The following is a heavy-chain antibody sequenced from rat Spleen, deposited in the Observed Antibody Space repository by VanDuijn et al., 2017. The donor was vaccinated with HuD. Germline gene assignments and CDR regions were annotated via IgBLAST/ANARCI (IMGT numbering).Heavy chain of an antibody. CDR1: GFSLTSYH. CDR2: IWTAGST. Sequence: QVQLKESGPGLVQPSQTLSLTCTVSGFSLTSYHVSWVRQPPGKGLEWMGMIWTAGSTDYNSALKSRLGISRDTSKSQVFLEVNSLQTEDIATYYCVRGGNGPKDYYFDYWGQGVMVTVSA. V-gene: IGHV2-43*01. CDR3: VRGGNGPKDYYFDY. D-gene: IGHD1-7*01. J-gene: IGHJ2*01.